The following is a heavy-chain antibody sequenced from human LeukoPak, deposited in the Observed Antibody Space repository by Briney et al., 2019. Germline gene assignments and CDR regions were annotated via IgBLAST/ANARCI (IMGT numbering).Heavy chain of an antibody. D-gene: IGHD2-2*01. CDR1: GYSISSGYY. V-gene: IGHV4-38-2*02. CDR2: IYHSGST. CDR3: ARVRGGYCSSTSCHGRYRFDY. Sequence: SETLSLTCTVSGYSISSGYYWGWIRQPPGKGLEWIGSIYHSGSTYYNPSLKSRVTISVDTSKNQFSLKLSSVTAADTAVYYCARVRGGYCSSTSCHGRYRFDYWGQGTLVTVSS. J-gene: IGHJ4*02.